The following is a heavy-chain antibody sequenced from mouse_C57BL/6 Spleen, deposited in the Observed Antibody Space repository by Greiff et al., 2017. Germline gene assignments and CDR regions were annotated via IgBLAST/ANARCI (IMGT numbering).Heavy chain of an antibody. J-gene: IGHJ4*01. Sequence: VQLQQSGAELVRPGASVTLSCKASGYTFTDYEMHWVKQTPVHGLEWIGAIDPETGGTAYNQKFKGKAILTADKSSSTAYMELRSLTSEDSAVNYCTRSTTVHYYAMDYWGQGTSVTVSS. D-gene: IGHD1-1*01. CDR2: IDPETGGT. CDR1: GYTFTDYE. CDR3: TRSTTVHYYAMDY. V-gene: IGHV1-15*01.